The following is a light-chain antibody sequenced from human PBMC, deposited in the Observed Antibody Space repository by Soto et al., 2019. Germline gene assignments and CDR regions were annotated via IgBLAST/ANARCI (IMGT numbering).Light chain of an antibody. CDR2: GAS. V-gene: IGKV3-20*01. Sequence: EIVLTQSPGTLSLSPGERATLSCRASQSVSSSYLAWYQQKPGQAPRLLIYGASSRATGIQDRFSGSGSGTDFTLTIDGLEPEDFAVYYCKQCGSSPETFGQGTKVDIK. CDR3: KQCGSSPET. J-gene: IGKJ1*01. CDR1: QSVSSSY.